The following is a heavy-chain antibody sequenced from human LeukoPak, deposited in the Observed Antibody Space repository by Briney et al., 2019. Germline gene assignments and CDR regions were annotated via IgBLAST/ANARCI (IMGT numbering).Heavy chain of an antibody. CDR2: ISAYNGNT. D-gene: IGHD2-15*01. J-gene: IGHJ6*03. CDR3: ARGYCSGGSCYLFPYYYYMDV. V-gene: IGHV1-18*01. Sequence: ASVKVSCKASGYTFTSYGISWVRQAPGQGLEWMGWISAYNGNTNYAQKLQGRVTMTTDTSTSTAYMELRSLRSDDTAVYYCARGYCSGGSCYLFPYYYYMDVWGKGTTVTVSS. CDR1: GYTFTSYG.